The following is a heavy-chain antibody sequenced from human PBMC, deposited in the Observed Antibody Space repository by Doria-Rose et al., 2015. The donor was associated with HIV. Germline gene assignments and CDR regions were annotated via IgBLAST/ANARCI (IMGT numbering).Heavy chain of an antibody. CDR1: GVSLSSPGMG. J-gene: IGHJ4*02. V-gene: IGHV2-26*01. CDR2: IFSDDER. CDR3: ARIKSSRWYHKYYVDF. Sequence: QESGPVLVKPAETLTLTCTVSGVSLSSPGMGVSWIRQHPGKALEWLANIFSDDERSYKTSLKSRLTISRSTSKSQVVLTMTDMDPVDTATYYCARIKSSRWYHKYYVDFWGQGTLVIVSA. D-gene: IGHD6-13*01.